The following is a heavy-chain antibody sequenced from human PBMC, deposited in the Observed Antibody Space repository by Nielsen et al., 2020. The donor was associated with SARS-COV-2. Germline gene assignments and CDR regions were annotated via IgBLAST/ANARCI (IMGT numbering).Heavy chain of an antibody. CDR3: ARGAGKWADY. Sequence: SETLFLTYTVSGGSISSGDYYWSWIRQPPGKGLEWIGYIYYSGSTYYNPSLKSRVTISVDTSKNQFSLKLSSVTAADTAVYYCARGAGKWADYWGQGTLVTVSS. D-gene: IGHD1-26*01. CDR2: IYYSGST. CDR1: GGSISSGDYY. V-gene: IGHV4-30-4*01. J-gene: IGHJ4*02.